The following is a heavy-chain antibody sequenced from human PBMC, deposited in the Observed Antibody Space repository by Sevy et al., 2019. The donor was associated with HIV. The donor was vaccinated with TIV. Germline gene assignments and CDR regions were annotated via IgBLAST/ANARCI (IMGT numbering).Heavy chain of an antibody. CDR3: AGENAWGRGYS. CDR2: IYYNGHI. CDR1: GGSITSLY. D-gene: IGHD1-26*01. V-gene: IGHV4-59*08. Sequence: SETLSLTCTVSGGSITSLYWNWIRQPPGKGLEWIANIYYNGHINYNPTLQSRVTLSLYTSKNQFSLRLSSVTAADTAMYYCAGENAWGRGYSWGQGTLVTVSS. J-gene: IGHJ4*02.